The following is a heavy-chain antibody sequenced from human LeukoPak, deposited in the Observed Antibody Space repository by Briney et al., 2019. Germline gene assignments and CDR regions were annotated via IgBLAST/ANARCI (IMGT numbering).Heavy chain of an antibody. CDR2: INPKSGDT. D-gene: IGHD7-27*01. J-gene: IGHJ2*01. CDR1: GYTFTDHY. V-gene: IGHV1-2*02. Sequence: GASVKVSCKASGYTFTDHYVHWVRQTPGQGLEWVGWINPKSGDTNYAQKFQGRVTMTRDTSIVTAYMELSSLTSDDTGVYYCGVHWGSGYYFDLWGRGILVTVSS. CDR3: GVHWGSGYYFDL.